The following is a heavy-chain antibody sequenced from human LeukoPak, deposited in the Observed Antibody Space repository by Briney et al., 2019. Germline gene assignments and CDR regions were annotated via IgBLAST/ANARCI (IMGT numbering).Heavy chain of an antibody. D-gene: IGHD3-3*01. CDR3: ARVGITIFGVVNPPHDY. V-gene: IGHV3-7*01. CDR1: GFTFSSYW. Sequence: GGSLRLSCAASGFTFSSYWMSWVRQAPGKGLEWVANIKQDGSEKYYVDSVKGRFTISRDNAKNSLYLQMNSLRAEDTAVYYCARVGITIFGVVNPPHDYWGQGTLVTVSS. CDR2: IKQDGSEK. J-gene: IGHJ4*02.